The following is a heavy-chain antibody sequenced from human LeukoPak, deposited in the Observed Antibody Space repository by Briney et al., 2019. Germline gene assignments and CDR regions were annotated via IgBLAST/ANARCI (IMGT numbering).Heavy chain of an antibody. V-gene: IGHV3-48*03. D-gene: IGHD6-19*01. CDR2: ISSSGSTI. J-gene: IGHJ4*02. CDR3: ARVAVAGIFLDY. CDR1: GFTFDDYG. Sequence: PGGSLRLSCAASGFTFDDYGMSWVRQAPGKGLEWVSYISSSGSTIYYADSVKGRFTISRDNAKNSLYLQMNSLRAEDTAVYYCARVAVAGIFLDYWGQGTLVTVSS.